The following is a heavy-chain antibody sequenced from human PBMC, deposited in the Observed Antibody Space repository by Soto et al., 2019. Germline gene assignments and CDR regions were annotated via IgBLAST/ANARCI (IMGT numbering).Heavy chain of an antibody. V-gene: IGHV3-48*03. J-gene: IGHJ3*02. CDR3: ARDQYCSSTSCYRGAFDI. D-gene: IGHD2-2*02. Sequence: ESGGGLVQPGGSLRLSCAASGFTFSSYEMNWVRQAPGKGLEWVSYISSSGSTIYYADSVKGRFTISRDNAKNSLYLQMNSLRAEDTAVYYCARDQYCSSTSCYRGAFDIWGQGTMVTVSS. CDR1: GFTFSSYE. CDR2: ISSSGSTI.